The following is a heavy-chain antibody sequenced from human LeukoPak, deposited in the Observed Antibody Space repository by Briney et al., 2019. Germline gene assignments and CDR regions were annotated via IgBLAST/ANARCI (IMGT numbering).Heavy chain of an antibody. Sequence: GGSLRLSCAVSGFTFSSYWMSWVRQAPGKGLEWVANIKQDGSEKYYVDSVKGRFTISRDNAKNSLYLQMNSLRAEDTAVYYCARVEADYFDYWGQGTLVTVSS. D-gene: IGHD2-15*01. CDR2: IKQDGSEK. CDR3: ARVEADYFDY. J-gene: IGHJ4*02. V-gene: IGHV3-7*01. CDR1: GFTFSSYW.